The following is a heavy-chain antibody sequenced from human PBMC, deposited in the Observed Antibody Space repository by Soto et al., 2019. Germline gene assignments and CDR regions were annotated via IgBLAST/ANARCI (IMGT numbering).Heavy chain of an antibody. V-gene: IGHV4-59*01. Sequence: QVQLQESGPGLVRPSETLSLTCTVSGDSMSSYYWSWIRQPPGKGLEWIGYIYYSGSTNYNPSLKRRVTVSVDTSKNKFSLKLNSMTAADAAVYYCARHYSSAWYKVDSWGQGTLVTVSS. CDR2: IYYSGST. CDR1: GDSMSSYY. J-gene: IGHJ4*02. CDR3: ARHYSSAWYKVDS. D-gene: IGHD6-13*01.